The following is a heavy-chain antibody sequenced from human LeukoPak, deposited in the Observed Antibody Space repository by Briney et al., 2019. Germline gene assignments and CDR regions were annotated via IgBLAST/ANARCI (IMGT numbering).Heavy chain of an antibody. D-gene: IGHD1-1*01. CDR3: AKPYPTLTTSAVLDN. J-gene: IGHJ4*02. CDR1: GFTFSSYS. CDR2: ISYDGNSQ. Sequence: VGSLRLSCAASGFTFSSYSMNWGREAPGRGLGWVSAISYDGNSQHYGASVKGRFTISRDNSKNTVYLQINTLRTDDAAIYYCAKPYPTLTTSAVLDNWGQGTLVPVSS. V-gene: IGHV3-30*18.